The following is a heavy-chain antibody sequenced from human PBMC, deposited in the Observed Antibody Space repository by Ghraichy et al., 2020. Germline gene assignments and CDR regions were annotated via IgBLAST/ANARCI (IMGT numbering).Heavy chain of an antibody. D-gene: IGHD1-1*01. CDR2: SGGRGFST. CDR1: GFTFTSYA. V-gene: IGHV3-23*01. CDR3: APSRGYFDY. J-gene: IGHJ4*02. Sequence: GGSLRLSCAASGFTFTSYAMSWVRQAPGKGLDWVSSSGGRGFSTYYADSVRGRFTISRDNSKNTLYLQMSSLRAEDTALYYWAPSRGYFDYWGQGTLVIVSS.